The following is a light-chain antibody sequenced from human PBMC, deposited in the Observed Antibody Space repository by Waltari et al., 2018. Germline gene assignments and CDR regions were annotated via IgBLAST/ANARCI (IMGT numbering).Light chain of an antibody. CDR2: AAS. CDR3: QHYYDNPPI. Sequence: AIQMTQYPSALSASVGDTVTLSCRASQNIYYNLAWYQQKPGKAPELLIYAASSLQSGSGTEFTLTITTLQPEDSAIYFCQHYYDNPPIFGQGTKVEI. J-gene: IGKJ2*01. CDR1: QNIYYN. V-gene: IGKV1-6*02.